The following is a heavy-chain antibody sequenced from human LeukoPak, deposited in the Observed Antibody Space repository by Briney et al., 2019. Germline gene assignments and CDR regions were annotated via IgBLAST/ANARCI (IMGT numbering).Heavy chain of an antibody. D-gene: IGHD3-10*01. Sequence: GGSLRLSCAASEFTFRNYWMTWVCQAPGKGLEWVSVIYSGGSTYYADSVKGRFTISRDNSKNTLYLQMNSLRAEDTAVYYCARGGYGSGSTDWGQGTLVTVSS. CDR1: EFTFRNYW. V-gene: IGHV3-66*01. CDR3: ARGGYGSGSTD. CDR2: IYSGGST. J-gene: IGHJ4*02.